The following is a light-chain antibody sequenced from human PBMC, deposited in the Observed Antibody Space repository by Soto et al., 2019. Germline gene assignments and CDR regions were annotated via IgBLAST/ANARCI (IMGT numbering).Light chain of an antibody. CDR1: QGISSA. V-gene: IGKV1-13*02. Sequence: AIQLNQSPSSLSASVGDRVTITCRASQGISSALAWYQQKPGKAPKLLIYDASSLESGVPSRFSGSGSGTDFTLTISSLQPEDFATYYCQQFNSYPTFGQGTRLEIK. CDR2: DAS. CDR3: QQFNSYPT. J-gene: IGKJ5*01.